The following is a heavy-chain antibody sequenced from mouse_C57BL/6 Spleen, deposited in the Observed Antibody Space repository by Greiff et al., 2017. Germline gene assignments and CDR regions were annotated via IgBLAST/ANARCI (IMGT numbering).Heavy chain of an antibody. CDR1: GFTFSDYG. V-gene: IGHV5-17*01. CDR3: ARREITTLVAPYYYAMDY. CDR2: ISSGSSTI. J-gene: IGHJ4*01. D-gene: IGHD1-1*01. Sequence: EVKLMESGGGLVKPGGSLKLSCAASGFTFSDYGMHWVRQAPEKGLEWVAYISSGSSTIYYADTVKGRFTISRDNAKNTLFLQMTSLRSEDTAMYYCARREITTLVAPYYYAMDYWGQGTSVTVSS.